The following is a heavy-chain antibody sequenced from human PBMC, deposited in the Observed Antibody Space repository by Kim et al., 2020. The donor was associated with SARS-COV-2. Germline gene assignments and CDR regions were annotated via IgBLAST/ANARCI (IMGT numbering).Heavy chain of an antibody. CDR3: ASLHMAHSPAY. D-gene: IGHD2-21*01. J-gene: IGHJ4*02. V-gene: IGHV3-30*04. CDR2: ISYDGSNK. CDR1: GFTFSSYA. Sequence: GGSLRLSCAASGFTFSSYAMYWVRQAPGKGLEWVAVISYDGSNKNYVDSVKGRFTISRDNSKNTLYLQMNSLRAEDTAVYYCASLHMAHSPAYWGQGTLV.